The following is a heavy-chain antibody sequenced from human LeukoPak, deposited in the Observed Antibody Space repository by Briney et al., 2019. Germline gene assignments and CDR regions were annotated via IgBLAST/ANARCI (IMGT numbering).Heavy chain of an antibody. CDR1: GGSISSSSYY. V-gene: IGHV4-39*01. D-gene: IGHD1-26*01. CDR2: IYYSGST. Sequence: SETLSITCTVSGGSISSSSYYWGWIRQPPGKGLEWIGSIYYSGSTYYNPSLKSRVTISVDTSKNQFSLKLSSVTAADTAVYYCAGVGATTWVYWGQGTLVTVSS. J-gene: IGHJ4*02. CDR3: AGVGATTWVY.